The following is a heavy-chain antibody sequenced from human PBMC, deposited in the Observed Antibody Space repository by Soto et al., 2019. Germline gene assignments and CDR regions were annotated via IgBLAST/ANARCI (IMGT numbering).Heavy chain of an antibody. CDR3: ARDSPISITIVRGVPAPYYFDC. V-gene: IGHV1-69*08. J-gene: IGHJ4*02. CDR1: GGTFSSYT. CDR2: IIPILGIA. D-gene: IGHD3-10*01. Sequence: QVQLVQSGAEVKKPGSSVKVSCKASGGTFSSYTISWVRQAPGQGLEWMGRIIPILGIANYAQKFQGRVTSTADKFTSTAYMELSSLRSEDTAVYYCARDSPISITIVRGVPAPYYFDCWGQGALVTVSS.